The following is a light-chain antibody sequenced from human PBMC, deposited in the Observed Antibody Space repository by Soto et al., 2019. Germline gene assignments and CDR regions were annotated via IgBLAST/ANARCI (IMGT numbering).Light chain of an antibody. Sequence: IQMFQSTSTLSASVGDRVNITCRASRSLTRWMAWSQQKPGKAPKLLIQETSILHGGVPSRFSGSGSGTDFTFPITSLQPDNMPTYDCQPYSTFWPFGRLSKV. CDR3: QPYSTFWP. CDR2: ETS. V-gene: IGKV1-5*03. J-gene: IGKJ1*01. CDR1: RSLTRW.